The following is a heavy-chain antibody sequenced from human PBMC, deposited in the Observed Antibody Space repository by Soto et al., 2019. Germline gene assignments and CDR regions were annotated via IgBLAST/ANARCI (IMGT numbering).Heavy chain of an antibody. CDR2: IYYSGST. J-gene: IGHJ5*02. CDR1: GGSISSYY. CDR3: ARDGGYCSGGSCYSNWFDP. Sequence: TSETLSLTCTVSGGSISSYYWSWIRQPPGKGLEWIGYIYYSGSTNYNPSLKSRVTISVDTSKNQFSLKLSSVTAADTAVYYCARDGGYCSGGSCYSNWFDPWGQGTLVTVS. D-gene: IGHD2-15*01. V-gene: IGHV4-59*01.